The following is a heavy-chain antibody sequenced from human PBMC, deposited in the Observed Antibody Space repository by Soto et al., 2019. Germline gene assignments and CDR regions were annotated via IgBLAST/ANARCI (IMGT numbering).Heavy chain of an antibody. CDR2: IYPGDSDT. Sequence: PGGSLETPGNGLGYSFTSYWIGWVRQMPGKGLEWMGIIYPGDSDTRYSPSFQGQVTISADKSISTAYLQWSSLKASDTAMYYCARLPPGDYWGQGTLVTVSS. D-gene: IGHD2-2*01. V-gene: IGHV5-51*01. J-gene: IGHJ4*02. CDR1: GYSFTSYW. CDR3: ARLPPGDY.